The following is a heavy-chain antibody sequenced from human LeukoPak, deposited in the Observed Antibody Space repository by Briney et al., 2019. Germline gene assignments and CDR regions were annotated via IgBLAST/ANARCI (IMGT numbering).Heavy chain of an antibody. CDR2: ISGSGGST. CDR1: GFSFSIYG. D-gene: IGHD3-22*01. V-gene: IGHV3-23*01. J-gene: IGHJ3*02. Sequence: GGSLRLSCEASGFSFSIYGMSWVRQAPGKGLEWVSAISGSGGSTYYADSVKGRFTISRDNSKNTLYLQMNSLRAEDTAVYYCAKGGIDSSGYPDAFDIWGQGTMVTVSS. CDR3: AKGGIDSSGYPDAFDI.